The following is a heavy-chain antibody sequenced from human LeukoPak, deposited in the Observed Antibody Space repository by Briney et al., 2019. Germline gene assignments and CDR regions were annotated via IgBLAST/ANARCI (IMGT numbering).Heavy chain of an antibody. V-gene: IGHV1-69*13. CDR3: ARNNYYGSGSYMDV. Sequence: SVKVSCKASGGTFSSYAINWVRQAPGQGLEWMGGIIPIFGTANYAQKFQDTVMITAAESTSTAFMELSSLRSEDTAVYYCARNNYYGSGSYMDVWGKGTTVTVSS. CDR2: IIPIFGTA. J-gene: IGHJ6*04. CDR1: GGTFSSYA. D-gene: IGHD3-10*01.